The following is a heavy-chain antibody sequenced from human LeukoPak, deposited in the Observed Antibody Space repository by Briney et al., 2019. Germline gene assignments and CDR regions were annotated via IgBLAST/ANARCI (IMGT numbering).Heavy chain of an antibody. CDR3: ARSEEDRYYYGMDV. Sequence: YPSETLSLTCTVSGGSISSYYWSWIRQPAGKGLEWIGRIYTSGSTNYNPSLKSRVTMSVDTSKNQFSLKLSSVTAADTAVYYCARSEEDRYYYGMDVWGQGTTVTVSS. J-gene: IGHJ6*02. CDR1: GGSISSYY. D-gene: IGHD2-15*01. V-gene: IGHV4-4*07. CDR2: IYTSGST.